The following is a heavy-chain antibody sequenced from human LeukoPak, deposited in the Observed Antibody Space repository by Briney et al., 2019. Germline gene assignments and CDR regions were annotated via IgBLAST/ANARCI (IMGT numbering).Heavy chain of an antibody. D-gene: IGHD3-10*01. V-gene: IGHV3-30*02. CDR3: AKLCGSGTDYDLDF. J-gene: IGHJ3*01. CDR2: VRYDGSVK. CDR1: PFTFSSYG. Sequence: GGSLRLSCAASPFTFSSYGMHWVRQAPGKGLEWVAFVRYDGSVKYYADSVKGRFTISRDNSKNTLYLQMNSLRAEDTAMYYCAKLCGSGTDYDLDFWGQGTMVTVSS.